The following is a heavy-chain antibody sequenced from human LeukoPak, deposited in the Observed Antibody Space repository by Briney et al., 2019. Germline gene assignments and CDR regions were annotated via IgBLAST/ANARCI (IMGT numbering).Heavy chain of an antibody. J-gene: IGHJ3*02. V-gene: IGHV4-30-4*01. CDR2: IYYSGST. CDR3: ARATPAYGDYTDAFDI. D-gene: IGHD4-17*01. Sequence: SETLSLTCTVSGGSISSGDYYWSRIRQPPGKGLEWIGYIYYSGSTYYNPSLKSRVTISVDTSKNQFSLKLSSVTAADTAVYYCARATPAYGDYTDAFDIWGQGTMVTVSS. CDR1: GGSISSGDYY.